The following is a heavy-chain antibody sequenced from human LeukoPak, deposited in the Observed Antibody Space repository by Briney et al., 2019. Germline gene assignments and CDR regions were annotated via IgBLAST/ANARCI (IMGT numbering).Heavy chain of an antibody. CDR2: IYHSGST. Sequence: SETLSLTCAVSGGSISRGGYCWSWLRQPPGKGLEWIGYIYHSGSTYYNPSLKSRVTISVDRSKNQFSLKLSSVTAADTAVYYCARAEEGGSGSYLIDYWGQGTLVTVSS. D-gene: IGHD3-10*01. CDR3: ARAEEGGSGSYLIDY. V-gene: IGHV4-30-2*01. J-gene: IGHJ4*02. CDR1: GGSISRGGYC.